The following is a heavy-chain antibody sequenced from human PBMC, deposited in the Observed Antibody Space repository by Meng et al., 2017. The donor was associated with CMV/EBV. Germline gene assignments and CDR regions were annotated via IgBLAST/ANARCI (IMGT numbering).Heavy chain of an antibody. CDR3: ARGGPTYYDFWSGYYPYGMDV. Sequence: GESLKISCAASGFTVSSNYMNWVRQAPGKGLEWVSSISSSSSYIYYADSVKGRFTISRDNAKNSLYLQMNSLRAEDTAVYYCARGGPTYYDFWSGYYPYGMDVWGQGTTVTVSS. J-gene: IGHJ6*02. CDR2: ISSSSSYI. CDR1: GFTVSSNY. V-gene: IGHV3-21*01. D-gene: IGHD3-3*01.